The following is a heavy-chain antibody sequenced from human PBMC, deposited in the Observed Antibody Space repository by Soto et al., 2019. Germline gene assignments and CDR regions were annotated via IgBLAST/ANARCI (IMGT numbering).Heavy chain of an antibody. CDR3: ARSDCSSTSCYLIGYYGMDV. CDR1: GGTFSSYA. J-gene: IGHJ6*02. V-gene: IGHV1-69*13. CDR2: ITPIFGTA. D-gene: IGHD2-2*01. Sequence: ASVKVSCKASGGTFSSYAISWVRQAPGQGLEWMGGITPIFGTANYAQKFQGRVTITADESTSTAYMELSSLRSEDTAVYYCARSDCSSTSCYLIGYYGMDVWGQGTTVTVSS.